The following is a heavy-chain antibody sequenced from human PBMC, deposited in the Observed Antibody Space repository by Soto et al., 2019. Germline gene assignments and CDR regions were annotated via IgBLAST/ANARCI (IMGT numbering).Heavy chain of an antibody. J-gene: IGHJ6*02. CDR2: ISSSSSTI. CDR1: GFTFSSYS. Sequence: PGWSLRLSCAASGFTFSSYSMNWVRQAPGKGLEWVSYISSSSSTIYYADSVKGRFTISRDNAKNSLYLQMNSLRDEDTAVYYCARETGRWLQLRDYYYGMDVWGQGTTVTVSS. D-gene: IGHD5-12*01. V-gene: IGHV3-48*02. CDR3: ARETGRWLQLRDYYYGMDV.